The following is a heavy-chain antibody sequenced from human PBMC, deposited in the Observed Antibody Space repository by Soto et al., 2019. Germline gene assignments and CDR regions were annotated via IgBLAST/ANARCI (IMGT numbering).Heavy chain of an antibody. CDR2: ITWNSDEI. J-gene: IGHJ6*02. CDR1: GFTFDDYA. CDR3: AASRGFDSSGYSGYYYGMDV. V-gene: IGHV3-9*01. D-gene: IGHD3-22*01. Sequence: EVQLVESGGGLVQPGRSLRLSCAASGFTFDDYAMHWVRQRPGRGLEWVSGITWNSDEIGYPDSVKGRFSISSDNAKKYLYRQMHSLRPDDTALYYCAASRGFDSSGYSGYYYGMDVWGQGTTVTVSS.